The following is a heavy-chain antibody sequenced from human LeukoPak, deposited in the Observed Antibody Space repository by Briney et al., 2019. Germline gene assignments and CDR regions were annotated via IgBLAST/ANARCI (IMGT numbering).Heavy chain of an antibody. CDR1: GFTFDDYG. Sequence: GGSLRLSCAASGFTFDDYGMSWVRQAPGKGLEWVSGTNWNGGSTGYADSVKGRFTISRDNAKNSLYLQMNSLRAEDTALYYCARRIVATIKGRGYYFDYWGQGTLVTVSP. J-gene: IGHJ4*02. V-gene: IGHV3-20*04. CDR3: ARRIVATIKGRGYYFDY. D-gene: IGHD5-12*01. CDR2: TNWNGGST.